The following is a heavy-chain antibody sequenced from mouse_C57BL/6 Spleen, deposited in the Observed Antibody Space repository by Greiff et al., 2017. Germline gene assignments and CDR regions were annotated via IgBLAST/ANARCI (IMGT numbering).Heavy chain of an antibody. CDR2: INPSTGGT. CDR1: GYSFTGYY. V-gene: IGHV1-42*01. CDR3: ERRTYYGIDPLDY. D-gene: IGHD1-1*01. J-gene: IGHJ2*01. Sequence: VQLQQSGPELVKPGASVKISCKASGYSFTGYYMHWVKQSPEKSLEWIGVINPSTGGTTYKQKFKAKATLTVDTSSSTAYMQLKSLTSEDSAVYYCERRTYYGIDPLDYWGQGTTLTVSS.